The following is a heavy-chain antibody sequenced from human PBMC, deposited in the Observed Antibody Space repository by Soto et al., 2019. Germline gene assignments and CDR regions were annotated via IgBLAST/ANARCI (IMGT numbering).Heavy chain of an antibody. J-gene: IGHJ6*02. D-gene: IGHD2-15*01. CDR3: ARDWEVAATPGPIYYYYGMDV. V-gene: IGHV3-33*01. CDR1: GVTFSRYG. Sequence: XGSLKLSCAAAGVTFSRYGMHWVRQAPGKGLDWMSVIWYDGSNKYYGDSVRGRFTISRDNSKNTLYLQMNTLRAEDTAVYYCARDWEVAATPGPIYYYYGMDVWGQGTTVTVSS. CDR2: IWYDGSNK.